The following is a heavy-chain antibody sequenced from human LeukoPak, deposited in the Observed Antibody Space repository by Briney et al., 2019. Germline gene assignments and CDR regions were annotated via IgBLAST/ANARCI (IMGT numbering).Heavy chain of an antibody. V-gene: IGHV4-39*01. D-gene: IGHD1-1*01. J-gene: IGHJ4*02. CDR1: GGSISSSYYY. Sequence: PSETLSLTCTVSGGSISSSYYYWGWIRQPPGKGLEWIGTIYYSGSTYYNPSLKSRVTISVGTSKNQFSLKPSSVTAPDTAVYYCARHEDRNWYFDHWGQGTLVTVSS. CDR3: ARHEDRNWYFDH. CDR2: IYYSGST.